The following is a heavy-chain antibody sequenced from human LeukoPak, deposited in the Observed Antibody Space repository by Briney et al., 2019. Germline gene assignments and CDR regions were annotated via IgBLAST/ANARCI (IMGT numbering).Heavy chain of an antibody. D-gene: IGHD1-1*01. CDR3: ASPLTPLDPSDGELYY. Sequence: PGGSLRLSCAASGFTFSDYYVSWIRQAPGKGLEWVSYISSSGSSIYYADSVKGRFTISRDNAKNSLYLQMNSLRAEDTAVYYCASPLTPLDPSDGELYYWGQGTLVTVSS. V-gene: IGHV3-11*01. CDR1: GFTFSDYY. CDR2: ISSSGSSI. J-gene: IGHJ4*02.